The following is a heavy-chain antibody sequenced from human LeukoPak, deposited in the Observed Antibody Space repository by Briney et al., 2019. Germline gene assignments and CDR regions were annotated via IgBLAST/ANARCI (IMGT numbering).Heavy chain of an antibody. Sequence: PGGSLKLSCAASGFTFSSYAMSWVRQAPGKGLEWVSAISGSGGSTYYADSVKGRFTISRDNSKNTLYLQMNSLRAEDTAVYYCARDYYDSSGYRIMFDYWGQGTLVTVSS. CDR2: ISGSGGST. CDR3: ARDYYDSSGYRIMFDY. J-gene: IGHJ4*02. D-gene: IGHD3-22*01. V-gene: IGHV3-23*01. CDR1: GFTFSSYA.